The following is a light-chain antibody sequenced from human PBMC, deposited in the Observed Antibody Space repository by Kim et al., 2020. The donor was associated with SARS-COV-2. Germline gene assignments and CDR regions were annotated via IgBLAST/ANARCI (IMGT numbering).Light chain of an antibody. V-gene: IGLV2-11*01. J-gene: IGLJ2*01. CDR1: SSDVGSHNH. CDR2: DVS. Sequence: GRSVTTSSTGTSSDVGSHNHVSWYHQHQGKAPKLMIYDVSGRPSGVPERFSGSKSGNTPSLTISGVQAEDEADYYCSSYAGSYTPPFGGGTQLTVL. CDR3: SSYAGSYTPP.